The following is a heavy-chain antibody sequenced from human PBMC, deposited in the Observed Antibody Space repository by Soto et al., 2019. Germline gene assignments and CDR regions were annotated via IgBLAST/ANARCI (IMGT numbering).Heavy chain of an antibody. CDR1: GYTFTNYG. J-gene: IGHJ4*02. Sequence: QVQLVQSGVEVKKPGASVKVSCQASGYTFTNYGITWLRQAPGQGLEWMGWVSAYNRNTNYAQRFQDRVTMTTDTCTRTAYMELRNLKSDDTAIYFCGRERQYEPLLYWGQGTLVTVSS. V-gene: IGHV1-18*01. CDR2: VSAYNRNT. D-gene: IGHD2-2*01. CDR3: GRERQYEPLLY.